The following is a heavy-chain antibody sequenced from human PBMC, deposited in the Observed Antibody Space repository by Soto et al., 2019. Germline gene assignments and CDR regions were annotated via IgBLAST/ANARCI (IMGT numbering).Heavy chain of an antibody. Sequence: GASVKVSCKASGYTFTSYGISWVRQAPGQGLEWMGWISAYNGNTNYAQKLQGRVTMTTDTSTSTAYMELRSLRSDDTAVYYCACVVATAYYYYYMDVWGKGTTVTVSS. V-gene: IGHV1-18*01. CDR3: ACVVATAYYYYYMDV. J-gene: IGHJ6*03. D-gene: IGHD2-2*01. CDR1: GYTFTSYG. CDR2: ISAYNGNT.